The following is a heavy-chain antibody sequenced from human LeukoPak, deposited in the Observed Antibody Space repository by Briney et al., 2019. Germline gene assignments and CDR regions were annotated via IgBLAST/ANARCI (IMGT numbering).Heavy chain of an antibody. J-gene: IGHJ6*02. Sequence: SETLSLTCAVYGGSFSGYYWSWIRQPPGKGLEWIGSIYYSGSTYYNPSLKSRVTISVDTSKNQFSLKLSSVTAADTAVYYCASLWIQLGGASYYYYYYGMDVWGQGTTVTVSS. V-gene: IGHV4-34*01. CDR1: GGSFSGYY. CDR3: ASLWIQLGGASYYYYYYGMDV. D-gene: IGHD5-18*01. CDR2: IYYSGST.